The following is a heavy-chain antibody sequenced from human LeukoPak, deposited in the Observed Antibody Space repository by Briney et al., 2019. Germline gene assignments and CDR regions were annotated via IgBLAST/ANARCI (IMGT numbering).Heavy chain of an antibody. V-gene: IGHV3-48*01. Sequence: PGGSLRLSCAASGFVFSNYNMNWVRQAPGKGLEWVSYLSSSGGTVYYADSGKGRFTVSRDNARNSLYLQMNSLRAEDTAVYYCARAWSGYSFGYYYWGQGTLVTVSS. CDR3: ARAWSGYSFGYYY. D-gene: IGHD5-18*01. CDR1: GFVFSNYN. CDR2: LSSSGGTV. J-gene: IGHJ4*02.